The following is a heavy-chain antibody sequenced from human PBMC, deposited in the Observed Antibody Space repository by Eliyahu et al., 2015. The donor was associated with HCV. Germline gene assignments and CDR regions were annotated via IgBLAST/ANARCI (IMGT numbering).Heavy chain of an antibody. V-gene: IGHV3-9*01. Sequence: QLVESGGGLVXPXRSLRLSCAASGFXFDDYAMHWVRQAPGKGXEWVSGIGWNSGSIXYADSXKGRFTISRDNAENSLYLQMXSLRAEDTALYYCAKGGRSTSWINYYYYGMDVWGQGTTVTVSS. CDR3: AKGGRSTSWINYYYYGMDV. D-gene: IGHD2-2*01. CDR1: GFXFDDYA. J-gene: IGHJ6*02. CDR2: IGWNSGSI.